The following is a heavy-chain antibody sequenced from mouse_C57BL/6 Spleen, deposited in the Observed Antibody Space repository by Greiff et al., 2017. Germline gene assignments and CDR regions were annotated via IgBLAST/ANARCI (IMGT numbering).Heavy chain of an antibody. CDR3: ARYYDYLYAMDY. V-gene: IGHV1-55*01. CDR1: GYTFTSYW. D-gene: IGHD2-4*01. J-gene: IGHJ4*01. Sequence: QVQLQQPGAELVKPGASVKMSCKASGYTFTSYWITWVKQRPGQGLEWIGDIYPGSGSTNYNEKFKSKATLTVDTTASTAYMQLSSLTSEDSAVYYCARYYDYLYAMDYWGQGTSVTVSS. CDR2: IYPGSGST.